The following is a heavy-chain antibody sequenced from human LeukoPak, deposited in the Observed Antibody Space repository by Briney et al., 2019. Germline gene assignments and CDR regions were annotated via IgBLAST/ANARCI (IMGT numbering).Heavy chain of an antibody. J-gene: IGHJ4*02. CDR3: ARRSSHDFDY. D-gene: IGHD3-10*01. CDR1: GFTFSAYA. Sequence: PGGSLRLSCAASGFTFSAYAMTWVRQAPGKGLEWVSGISGSGGRTYHADSVMGRLTISRDNSKNTLYLQMDSLRAEDTAVYYCARRSSHDFDYWGQGTLVSVSS. CDR2: ISGSGGRT. V-gene: IGHV3-23*01.